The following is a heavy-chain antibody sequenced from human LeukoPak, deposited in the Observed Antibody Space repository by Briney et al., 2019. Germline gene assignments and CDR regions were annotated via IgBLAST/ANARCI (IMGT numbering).Heavy chain of an antibody. CDR3: ARGQYCSGGSCYLNLDY. CDR1: GFSFSRYE. Sequence: GGSLRLSCAASGFSFSRYEMNWVRQAPGKGLEWVAVIWHSGSNKYYADSVRGRFTISRDNSKNTLYLQMDSLRAEDTAVYYCARGQYCSGGSCYLNLDYWGQGSLVTVSS. V-gene: IGHV3-33*08. D-gene: IGHD2-15*01. J-gene: IGHJ4*02. CDR2: IWHSGSNK.